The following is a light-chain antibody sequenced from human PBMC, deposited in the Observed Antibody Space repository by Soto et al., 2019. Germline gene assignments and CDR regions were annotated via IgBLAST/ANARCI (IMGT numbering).Light chain of an antibody. CDR2: DAS. V-gene: IGKV1-5*01. CDR3: QQYRT. CDR1: QTISSW. J-gene: IGKJ1*01. Sequence: DIQMTQSPSTLSGSVGDRVTITCRASQTISSWLAWYQQKPGKAPKLLIYDASSLESGVPSRFSGSGSGTEITLTISSLQPDDFATYYCQQYRTFGQGTKVDIK.